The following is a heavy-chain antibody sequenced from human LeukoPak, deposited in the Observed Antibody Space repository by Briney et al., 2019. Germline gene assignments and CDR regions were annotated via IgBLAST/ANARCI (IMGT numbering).Heavy chain of an antibody. J-gene: IGHJ4*02. CDR3: ARGPPCSSTSCSTSHPYYFDY. Sequence: ASMKVSCKASGYTFTSYDINWVRQATGQGLEWMVWMNPNSGNTGYAQKFQGRVTMTRNTSISTAYMELSSLRSEDTAVYYCARGPPCSSTSCSTSHPYYFDYWGQGTLVTVSS. CDR1: GYTFTSYD. CDR2: MNPNSGNT. V-gene: IGHV1-8*01. D-gene: IGHD2-2*02.